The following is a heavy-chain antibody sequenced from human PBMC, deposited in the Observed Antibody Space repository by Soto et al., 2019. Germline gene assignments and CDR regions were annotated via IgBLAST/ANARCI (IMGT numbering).Heavy chain of an antibody. CDR2: ISYDGSNK. Sequence: QVQLVESGGGVVQPGRSLRLSCAASGFSFSIYGMHWVRQAPGKGLEWVAVISYDGSNKQYADSVKGRFTISRDNSKNTVYLQMNSLRTEDAAVYYCAKDVLDNFSSINSYDFDSWGQGTLVTVSS. CDR1: GFSFSIYG. J-gene: IGHJ4*02. D-gene: IGHD5-18*01. V-gene: IGHV3-30*18. CDR3: AKDVLDNFSSINSYDFDS.